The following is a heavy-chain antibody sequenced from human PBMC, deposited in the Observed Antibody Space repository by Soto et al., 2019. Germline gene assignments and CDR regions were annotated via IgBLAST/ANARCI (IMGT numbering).Heavy chain of an antibody. CDR3: ARNKGYCSSTSCYGMDV. J-gene: IGHJ6*02. V-gene: IGHV5-51*01. CDR2: IYPGDSDT. D-gene: IGHD2-2*01. CDR1: GYSFTSYW. Sequence: PGESLKISCKGSGYSFTSYWIVWVRQMSGKGLEWMGTIYPGDSDTRYSPSFQGQVTISADKSISTAYLQWNSLKASDTAMYFCARNKGYCSSTSCYGMDVWGQGAEVTVSS.